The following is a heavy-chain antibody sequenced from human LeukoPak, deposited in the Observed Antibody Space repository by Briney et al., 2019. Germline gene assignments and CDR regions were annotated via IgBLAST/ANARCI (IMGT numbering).Heavy chain of an antibody. Sequence: GASVKVSCKASGYTFTGYYIHWVRQAPGQGLEWMGWINPNSGGTNYAQKFQGRVTMTRDTSISTAYMELSRLRSDDTAVYYCASFTWIQLWTPYYFDYWGQGTLVTVSS. CDR2: INPNSGGT. CDR3: ASFTWIQLWTPYYFDY. J-gene: IGHJ4*02. CDR1: GYTFTGYY. V-gene: IGHV1-2*02. D-gene: IGHD5-18*01.